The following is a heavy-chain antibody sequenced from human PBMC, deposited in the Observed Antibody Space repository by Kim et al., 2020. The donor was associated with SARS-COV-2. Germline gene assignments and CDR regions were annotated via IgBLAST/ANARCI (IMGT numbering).Heavy chain of an antibody. V-gene: IGHV3-48*02. J-gene: IGHJ4*02. D-gene: IGHD3-9*01. CDR3: ARDPSKRPFILTGRGGFDY. Sequence: GRFTISRDNAKNSLYLQMNSLRDEDTAVYYCARDPSKRPFILTGRGGFDYWGQGTLVTVSS.